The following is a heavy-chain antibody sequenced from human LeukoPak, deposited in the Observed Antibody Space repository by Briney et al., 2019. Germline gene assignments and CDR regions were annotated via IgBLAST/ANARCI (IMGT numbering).Heavy chain of an antibody. V-gene: IGHV1-2*02. J-gene: IGHJ3*02. CDR3: ARPRIPLVVPAAIGAFDI. D-gene: IGHD2-2*02. Sequence: GASVKVSCKASGYTFTGYYMHWVRQAPGQGLEWMGWINPNSGGTNYAQKFQGRVTMTRDTSISTAYMELRSLRSDDTAVYYCARPRIPLVVPAAIGAFDIWGQGTMVTVSS. CDR1: GYTFTGYY. CDR2: INPNSGGT.